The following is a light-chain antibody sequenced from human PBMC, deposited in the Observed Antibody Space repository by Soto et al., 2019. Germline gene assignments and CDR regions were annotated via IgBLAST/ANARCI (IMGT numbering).Light chain of an antibody. V-gene: IGKV1-5*01. CDR3: QQYNSYSQWT. J-gene: IGKJ1*01. Sequence: DIQMTQSPSTLSASVGDRVTITCRASQSISSWLAWYQQKPGKAPKLLIYDASSLESGVPSRFSGSGSGKEFTLTISSLQPDDFATYYCQQYNSYSQWTFGQGTKVDIK. CDR2: DAS. CDR1: QSISSW.